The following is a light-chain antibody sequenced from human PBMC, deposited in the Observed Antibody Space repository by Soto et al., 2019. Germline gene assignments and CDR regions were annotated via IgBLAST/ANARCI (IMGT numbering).Light chain of an antibody. CDR2: EVS. CDR1: SSDVGGYNY. V-gene: IGLV2-14*01. CDR3: SSYTSSSTVI. Sequence: QSVLTQPASVSGSPGQSITISCTGTSSDVGGYNYVSWYQHHPGKAPKLMIYEVSDRPSGVSNRFSGSKSGNTASLTISGLQAEDEADSYCSSYTSSSTVIFGGGTKLTVL. J-gene: IGLJ2*01.